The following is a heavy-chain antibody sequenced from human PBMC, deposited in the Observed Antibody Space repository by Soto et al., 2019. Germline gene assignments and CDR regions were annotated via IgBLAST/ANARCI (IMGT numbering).Heavy chain of an antibody. CDR2: IIAYNCNT. D-gene: IGHD4-17*01. J-gene: IGHJ3*02. V-gene: IGHV1-18*04. Sequence: SXKVSFKASGYTXTSYGIRLVRQAPGQGLEWMGWIIAYNCNTNYAQKLQGRVTMNTDTSTSTAYMELRSLRSDDTAVYYCERTGVLYGGNSGLHAFDIWGQGTMATVS. CDR3: ERTGVLYGGNSGLHAFDI. CDR1: GYTXTSYG.